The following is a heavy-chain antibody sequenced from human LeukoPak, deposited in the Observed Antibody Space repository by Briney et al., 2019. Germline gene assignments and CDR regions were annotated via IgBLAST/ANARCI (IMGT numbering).Heavy chain of an antibody. V-gene: IGHV4-59*08. CDR3: ARGGSSGYDPFDY. D-gene: IGHD5-12*01. Sequence: SETLSLTCTVSGGSINNYYWSWIQQPPGKGLDWIGYIFYSGSTNYNPSLKSRVTISVDTSKNQFSLKLSSVTAADTAVYYCARGGSSGYDPFDYWGQGTLVTVSS. CDR1: GGSINNYY. J-gene: IGHJ4*02. CDR2: IFYSGST.